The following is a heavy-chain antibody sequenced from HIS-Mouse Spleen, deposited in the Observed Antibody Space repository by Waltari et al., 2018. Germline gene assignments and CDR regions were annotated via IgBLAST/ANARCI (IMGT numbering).Heavy chain of an antibody. J-gene: IGHJ2*01. CDR2: IYYSGRT. V-gene: IGHV4-39*07. CDR1: GGSISSSSYY. CDR3: AREIPYSSSWYDWYFDL. D-gene: IGHD6-13*01. Sequence: QLQLQESGPGLVKPSETLSLTCTVSGGSISSSSYYWGWIRQPPGKGLEWIGSIYYSGRTTYNPSLKSRDTISVDTSKNQFSLKLSSVTAADTAVYYCAREIPYSSSWYDWYFDLWGRGTLVTVSS.